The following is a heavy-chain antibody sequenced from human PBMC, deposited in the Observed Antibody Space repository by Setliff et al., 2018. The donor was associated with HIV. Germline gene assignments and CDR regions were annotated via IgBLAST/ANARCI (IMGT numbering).Heavy chain of an antibody. D-gene: IGHD2-15*01. CDR3: ARVGSYWTQFDY. CDR2: INPNMGDT. J-gene: IGHJ4*01. CDR1: GYKFTGHH. V-gene: IGHV1-2*06. Sequence: ASVKVSCKASGYKFTGHHIQWMRQAPGQGLEWMGRINPNMGDTQYAQKFQGRIIMTRDTSINTVYMELSSLTSGDTALYYCARVGSYWTQFDYWGQGTLVTVSS.